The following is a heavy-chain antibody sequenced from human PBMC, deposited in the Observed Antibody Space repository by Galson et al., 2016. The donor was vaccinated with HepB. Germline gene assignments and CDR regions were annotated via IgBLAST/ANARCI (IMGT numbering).Heavy chain of an antibody. V-gene: IGHV3-23*01. D-gene: IGHD3-9*01. J-gene: IGHJ4*02. CDR2: ISATGSST. Sequence: SLRLSCAASRFTSSTYAVSWVRQAPGKGLEWVSAISATGSSTYYADSVKGWFTISKDNSKNTLYLQMNGLRTEDTAIYYCATNGPQLYFHWLNSFDYWGQGTLVTVSS. CDR1: RFTSSTYA. CDR3: ATNGPQLYFHWLNSFDY.